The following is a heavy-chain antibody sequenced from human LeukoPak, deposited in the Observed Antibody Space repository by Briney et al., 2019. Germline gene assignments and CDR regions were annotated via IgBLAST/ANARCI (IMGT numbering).Heavy chain of an antibody. J-gene: IGHJ5*02. V-gene: IGHV3-23*01. D-gene: IGHD6-13*01. Sequence: ARSLRLSCAASGFTFSSYAMSWVRQAPGKGLEWVSAISGGGGSTYYEDSVKRRFTISRDNSKNTLYLQMNSLRVEDTAVYYCAKSTRSWYAWFDPWGQGTLVTVSS. CDR1: GFTFSSYA. CDR2: ISGGGGST. CDR3: AKSTRSWYAWFDP.